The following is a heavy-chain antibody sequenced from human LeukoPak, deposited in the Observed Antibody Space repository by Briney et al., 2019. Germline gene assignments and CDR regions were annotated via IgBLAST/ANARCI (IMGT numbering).Heavy chain of an antibody. Sequence: GASVKVSCKASGYTFTSYGISWVRQAPGQGLEWMGWISAYSGNTNYAQKLQGRVTMTTDTSTSTAYMELRSLRSDDTAVYYCARDLRFLEWLSYFDYWGQGTLVTVSS. D-gene: IGHD3-3*01. J-gene: IGHJ4*02. CDR2: ISAYSGNT. CDR3: ARDLRFLEWLSYFDY. CDR1: GYTFTSYG. V-gene: IGHV1-18*01.